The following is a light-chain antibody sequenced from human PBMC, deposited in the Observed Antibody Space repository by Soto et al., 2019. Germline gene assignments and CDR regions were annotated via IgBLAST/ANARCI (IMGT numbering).Light chain of an antibody. CDR3: QQYVRSPPSWT. Sequence: ETVLTQSPGTLSLSPGERATLSCRASQSVSSSYLAWYQQKPGQAPRLLIYDASSMATGIPDRFSGSGYGTDFTLTISRLESEDFAVYYCQQYVRSPPSWTFGQGTKVEIK. CDR1: QSVSSSY. J-gene: IGKJ1*01. V-gene: IGKV3-20*01. CDR2: DAS.